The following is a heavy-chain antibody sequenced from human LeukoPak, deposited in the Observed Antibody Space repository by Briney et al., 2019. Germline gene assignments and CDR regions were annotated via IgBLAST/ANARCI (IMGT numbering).Heavy chain of an antibody. CDR3: ARGDDSSGYYLSGAFDI. V-gene: IGHV4-39*07. D-gene: IGHD3-22*01. CDR2: IYFSGNT. J-gene: IGHJ3*02. Sequence: PSETLSLTCTVSGGSIRSNSYYWGWIRQPPGKGLEWIGSIYFSGNTYYNPSPKSRVTISVDTSKNQFSLKLSSVTAADTAVYYCARGDDSSGYYLSGAFDIWGQGTMVTVSS. CDR1: GGSIRSNSYY.